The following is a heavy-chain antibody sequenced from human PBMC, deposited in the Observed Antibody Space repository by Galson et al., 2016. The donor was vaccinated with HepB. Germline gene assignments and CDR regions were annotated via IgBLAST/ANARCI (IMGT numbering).Heavy chain of an antibody. CDR1: GHTFSNYW. J-gene: IGHJ4*02. Sequence: QSGAEVKKPGESLRISCKGFGHTFSNYWIAWVRQMPGKGLEWMGIIYPGGSDTRYSPSFQGHVTISADKSSSTAYLQWSSLKASDTAMYYCARSMLDWLLLPIDFGSWGQGTLVTVSS. D-gene: IGHD3-3*01. CDR3: ARSMLDWLLLPIDFGS. CDR2: IYPGGSDT. V-gene: IGHV5-51*01.